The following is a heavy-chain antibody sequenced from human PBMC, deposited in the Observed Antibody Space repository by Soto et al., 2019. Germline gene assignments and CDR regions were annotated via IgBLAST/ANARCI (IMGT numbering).Heavy chain of an antibody. CDR3: ASSGGGEDY. J-gene: IGHJ4*02. CDR1: GGSISSSHW. CDR2: IYHSGST. Sequence: QVQLQESGPGLVKPSGTLSLTCAVSGGSISSSHWWTWVRQPPGKGLEWIGEIYHSGSTHYNPSPRSRVPISVDPSRNQFALNLSSVTAADTAVYYCASSGGGEDYWGQGTLVTVSS. V-gene: IGHV4-4*02. D-gene: IGHD3-16*01.